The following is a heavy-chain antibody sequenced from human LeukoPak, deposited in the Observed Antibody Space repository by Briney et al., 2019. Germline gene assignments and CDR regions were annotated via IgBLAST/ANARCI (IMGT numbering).Heavy chain of an antibody. D-gene: IGHD3-10*01. CDR3: AKDPVGFGELYFDY. V-gene: IGHV3-23*01. J-gene: IGHJ4*02. CDR2: ISGSGGTT. Sequence: GGSLRLSCAASGFTFSSYAMSWVRQAPGKGLEWVSAISGSGGTTYYADSVKGRFTISRDNSKNTLYLQMNSLRAEDTAVYYCAKDPVGFGELYFDYWGQGTLVTVSS. CDR1: GFTFSSYA.